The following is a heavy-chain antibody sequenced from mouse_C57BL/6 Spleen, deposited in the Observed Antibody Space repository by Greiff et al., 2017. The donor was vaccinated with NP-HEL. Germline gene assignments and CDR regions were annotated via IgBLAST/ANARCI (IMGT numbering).Heavy chain of an antibody. Sequence: VQGVESGGDLVKPGGSLKLSCAASGFTFSSYGMSWVRQTPDKRLEWVATISSGGSYTYYPDSVKGRFTISRDNAKNTLYLQMSSLKSEDTAMYYCARHGDYGTPYYAMDYWGQGTSVTVSS. D-gene: IGHD2-1*01. CDR3: ARHGDYGTPYYAMDY. V-gene: IGHV5-6*01. J-gene: IGHJ4*01. CDR2: ISSGGSYT. CDR1: GFTFSSYG.